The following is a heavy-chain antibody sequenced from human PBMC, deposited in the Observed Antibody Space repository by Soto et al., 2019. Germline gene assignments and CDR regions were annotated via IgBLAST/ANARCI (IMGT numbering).Heavy chain of an antibody. CDR1: GFTFSDYW. V-gene: IGHV5-51*01. J-gene: IGHJ4*02. CDR3: ARLRYCSGGSCYDAVDY. Sequence: EVQLVQSGAEVKKPGESLKISCKNSGFTFSDYWIGWVRQMPGKGLEWMGIIYPGDSDTRYSPSFQGQVTISADKSISTAYLQWSSLKASDTAMYYCARLRYCSGGSCYDAVDYWGQGTRVTVSS. D-gene: IGHD2-15*01. CDR2: IYPGDSDT.